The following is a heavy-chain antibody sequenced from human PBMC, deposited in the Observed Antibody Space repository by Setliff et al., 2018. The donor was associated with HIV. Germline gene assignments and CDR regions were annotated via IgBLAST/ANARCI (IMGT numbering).Heavy chain of an antibody. J-gene: IGHJ3*02. D-gene: IGHD3-3*01. CDR1: SGSITSRTYY. CDR2: IFYSGIT. Sequence: PSETLSLTCTVSSGSITSRTYYWGWIRQPPGKGLEWIGSIFYSGITYYNPSLKSRVSISVDTSKNQFSLKLTSVTAADTAVYYCARAPYYDFWSGYFSLTNLHVFDIWGQGTMVTVSS. CDR3: ARAPYYDFWSGYFSLTNLHVFDI. V-gene: IGHV4-39*01.